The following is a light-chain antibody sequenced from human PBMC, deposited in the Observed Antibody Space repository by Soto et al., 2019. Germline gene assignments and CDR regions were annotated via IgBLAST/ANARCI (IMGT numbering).Light chain of an antibody. V-gene: IGLV2-18*02. J-gene: IGLJ2*01. CDR1: SSDVGRYNR. CDR2: EVS. Sequence: QLVLTQPPSVSGSPGQSVTISCTGTSSDVGRYNRVSWYQQPPGTAPKLMIYEVSNRPSGVPDRFSGSKSGNTASLTISGLQAEDEADYYCSSYTSSSTLLFGGGTKVTVL. CDR3: SSYTSSSTLL.